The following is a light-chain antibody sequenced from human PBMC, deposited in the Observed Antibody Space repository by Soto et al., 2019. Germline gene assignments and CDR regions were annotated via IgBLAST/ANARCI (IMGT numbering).Light chain of an antibody. CDR3: QQYNDYWT. V-gene: IGKV1-5*01. CDR2: DAS. CDR1: QSITTW. Sequence: DIQMTQSPSTLSASVGDRVVITCRASQSITTWLAWYQQKPGKAPKLLIYDASSLESGGPSRFSGSGSGTEFTLTISSLQPDDFATYYCQQYNDYWTFGQGTKVDIK. J-gene: IGKJ1*01.